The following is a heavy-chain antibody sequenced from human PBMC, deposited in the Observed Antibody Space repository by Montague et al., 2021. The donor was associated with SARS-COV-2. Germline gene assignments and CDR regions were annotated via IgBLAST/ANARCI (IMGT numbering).Heavy chain of an antibody. Sequence: SETLSLTCTVSGGSINSGSYYWGWIRQPPGKGLEWIGSIYYSGSTSYNPSLKSRVTISVDTSKNHFSLKLSSVTAADTAVYYCARSPFLWFCASWGNGFDPWGQGTLVTVSS. J-gene: IGHJ5*02. CDR2: IYYSGST. V-gene: IGHV4-39*01. CDR3: ARSPFLWFCASWGNGFDP. CDR1: GGSINSGSYY. D-gene: IGHD3-10*01.